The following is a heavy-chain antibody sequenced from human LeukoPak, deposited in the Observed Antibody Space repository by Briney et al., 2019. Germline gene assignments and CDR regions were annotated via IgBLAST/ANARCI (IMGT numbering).Heavy chain of an antibody. CDR2: ISSSGSTI. CDR3: ARAPRRAVAGTDAFDI. D-gene: IGHD6-19*01. J-gene: IGHJ3*02. CDR1: GFTFSSYE. Sequence: GGSLRLSCAVSGFTFSSYEMNWVRQAPGKGLEWVSYISSSGSTIYYADSVKGRFTISRDNAKNSLYLQMNSLRAEDTAVYYCARAPRRAVAGTDAFDIWGQGTMVTVSS. V-gene: IGHV3-48*03.